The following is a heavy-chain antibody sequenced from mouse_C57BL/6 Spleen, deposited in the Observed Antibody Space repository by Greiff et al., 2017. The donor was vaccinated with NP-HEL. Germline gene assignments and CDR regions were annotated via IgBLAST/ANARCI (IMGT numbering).Heavy chain of an antibody. V-gene: IGHV1-42*01. Sequence: EVQVVESGPELVKPGASVKISCKASGYSFTGYYMNWVKQSPEKSLEWIGEINPSTGGTTYNQKFKAKATLTVDKSSSTAYMQLKSLTSEDSAVYYCASNYDFWYFDVWGTGTTVTVSS. CDR1: GYSFTGYY. D-gene: IGHD2-1*01. CDR2: INPSTGGT. J-gene: IGHJ1*03. CDR3: ASNYDFWYFDV.